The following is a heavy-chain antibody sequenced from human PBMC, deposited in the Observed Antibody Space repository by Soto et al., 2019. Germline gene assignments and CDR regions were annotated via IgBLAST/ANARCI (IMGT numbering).Heavy chain of an antibody. CDR2: INLDATNT. CDR3: ARESEDLTSNFDY. J-gene: IGHJ4*02. V-gene: IGHV3-74*01. Sequence: PGGSLRLSCTASGFDLSTHWMHWVRQAPGKGLVWVSRINLDATNTVYADSVKGRFTISRDNAKNSLYLEMNSLRAEDTAVYYCARESEDLTSNFDYWGQGTLVTVSS. CDR1: GFDLSTHW.